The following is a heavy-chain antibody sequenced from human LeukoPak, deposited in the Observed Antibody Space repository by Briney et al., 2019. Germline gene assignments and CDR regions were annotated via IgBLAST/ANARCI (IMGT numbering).Heavy chain of an antibody. V-gene: IGHV4-59*01. J-gene: IGHJ4*02. Sequence: SETLSLTCTVSGGSINSYYWSWIRQPPGNGLEWIGYIYYSGNTNYNPSLKSRVTISVDTSKNQFSLKLSSVTAADTAVYYCARAGVGLWFGELQWGQGTLVTVSS. CDR2: IYYSGNT. D-gene: IGHD3-10*01. CDR1: GGSINSYY. CDR3: ARAGVGLWFGELQ.